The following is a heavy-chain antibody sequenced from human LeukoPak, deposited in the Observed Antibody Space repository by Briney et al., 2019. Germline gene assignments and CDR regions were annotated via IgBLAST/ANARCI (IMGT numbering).Heavy chain of an antibody. V-gene: IGHV1-2*06. CDR1: GYTFTSYD. D-gene: IGHD2-2*01. Sequence: VASVKVSCKASGYTFTSYDINWVRQATGQGLEWMGRINPNSGGTNYAQKFQGRVTMTRDTSISTVYMELSRLRSDDTAVYYCARDGGYCSSGTICYSRAEYYYYGMDVWGQGTTVTVSS. CDR3: ARDGGYCSSGTICYSRAEYYYYGMDV. CDR2: INPNSGGT. J-gene: IGHJ6*02.